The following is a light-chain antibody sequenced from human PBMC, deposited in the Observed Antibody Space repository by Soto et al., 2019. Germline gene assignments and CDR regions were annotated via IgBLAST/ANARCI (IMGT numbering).Light chain of an antibody. CDR2: GAS. Sequence: VVFTQSPATLSLSPGERATLSCRARQSVSSSYLAWYQQRPGQTPSLLIYGASTRATGHPDRFRGSGSGTHFTLTISRLEPGDFAVSYCQHFGGTTFTFGQGNDWRL. V-gene: IGKV3-20*01. J-gene: IGKJ5*01. CDR3: QHFGGTTFT. CDR1: QSVSSSY.